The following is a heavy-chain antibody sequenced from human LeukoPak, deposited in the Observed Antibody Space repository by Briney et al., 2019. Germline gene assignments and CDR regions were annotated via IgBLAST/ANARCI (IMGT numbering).Heavy chain of an antibody. V-gene: IGHV4-59*11. D-gene: IGHD5-18*01. CDR2: IYDSWNT. CDR1: SGSINNHY. CDR3: ARDQIGYGLDY. J-gene: IGHJ4*02. Sequence: SETLSLTCIVSSGSINNHYWSWIRQPPGKGLEWIGYIYDSWNTNYNPSLKSRVTISIDTSKNQFSLNLASVTAADTAVYYCARDQIGYGLDYWGQGTLVTVSS.